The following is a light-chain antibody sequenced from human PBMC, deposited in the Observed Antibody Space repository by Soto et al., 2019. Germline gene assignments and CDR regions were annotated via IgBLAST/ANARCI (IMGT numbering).Light chain of an antibody. J-gene: IGKJ1*01. CDR3: KHSFSPLWT. CDR1: QSIRNY. V-gene: IGKV1-39*01. Sequence: DIQMTQSPSSLSASVGDRVTITCRASQSIRNYLNWYQQKPGKAPKLLIYAASSMQSGLTSRFSGSGSETYFTLTISSLQPDDSATYYCKHSFSPLWTFGQGTKVEV. CDR2: AAS.